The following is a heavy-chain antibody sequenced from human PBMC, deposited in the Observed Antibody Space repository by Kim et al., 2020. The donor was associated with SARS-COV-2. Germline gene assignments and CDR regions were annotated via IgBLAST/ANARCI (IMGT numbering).Heavy chain of an antibody. D-gene: IGHD2-2*01. CDR1: GGSISSGGYY. J-gene: IGHJ6*02. CDR3: ARELVGYCSSTSCHGYYYYGMDV. Sequence: SETLSLTCTVSGGSISSGGYYWSWIRQHPGKGLEWIGYIYYSGSTYYNPSLKSRVTISVDTSKNQFSLKLSSVTAADTAVYYCARELVGYCSSTSCHGYYYYGMDVWGQGTTVTVSS. V-gene: IGHV4-31*03. CDR2: IYYSGST.